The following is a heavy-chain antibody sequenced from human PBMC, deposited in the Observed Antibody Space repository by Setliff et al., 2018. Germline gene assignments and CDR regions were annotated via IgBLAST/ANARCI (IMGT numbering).Heavy chain of an antibody. J-gene: IGHJ5*02. CDR2: FHTGGST. CDR3: ARAGPTVTFFRVLVISWWDP. D-gene: IGHD3-3*01. CDR1: GGSISSGSYY. V-gene: IGHV4-61*09. Sequence: SETLSLTCTVSGGSISSGSYYWSWIRQPAGKGLEWIGHFHTGGSTNYNRSLRTRASISVDTSKNQFSLQLSSVTAADTATYYCARAGPTVTFFRVLVISWWDPWGQGSLVTVSS.